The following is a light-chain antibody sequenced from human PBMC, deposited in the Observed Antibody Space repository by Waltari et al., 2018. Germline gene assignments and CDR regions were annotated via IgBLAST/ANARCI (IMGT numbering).Light chain of an antibody. J-gene: IGLJ1*01. CDR2: EVN. Sequence: QSALTQPASVSGSPRQSITISCIGTTIDFATYNLFSWYQQHPGKAPKLIVYEVNQRPSGVSNRFSVSKSGNTASLTISGLQTEDEADYYCCSYAGRNTYVFGTGTKVTVL. V-gene: IGLV2-23*02. CDR3: CSYAGRNTYV. CDR1: TIDFATYNL.